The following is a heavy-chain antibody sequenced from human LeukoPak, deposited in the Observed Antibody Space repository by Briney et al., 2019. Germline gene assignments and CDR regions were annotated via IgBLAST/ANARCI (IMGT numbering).Heavy chain of an antibody. Sequence: GASVKVSCKASGYTFTSYGISWVRQAPGQGLEWMGWISAYNGNTNYAQKFQGRVTMTRDTSISTAYMELSRLRSDDTAVYYCARSFLEWLLPDYWGQGTLVTVSS. V-gene: IGHV1-18*01. D-gene: IGHD3-3*01. CDR1: GYTFTSYG. CDR2: ISAYNGNT. J-gene: IGHJ4*02. CDR3: ARSFLEWLLPDY.